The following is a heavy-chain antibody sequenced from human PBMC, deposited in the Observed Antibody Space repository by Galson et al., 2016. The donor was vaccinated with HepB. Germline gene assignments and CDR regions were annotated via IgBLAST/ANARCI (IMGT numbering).Heavy chain of an antibody. V-gene: IGHV3-13*01. D-gene: IGHD3-16*01. CDR1: GFSFSTYD. J-gene: IGHJ6*02. Sequence: SLRLSCAASGFSFSTYDVHWVRRVIGKGLEWVAGTGTAGDTYYPASLEGRFIVSRDSAKSSLFLQMNSLRVGDTAVYYCTRGAVFGGDTYYSMDVWGQGITVTVSS. CDR3: TRGAVFGGDTYYSMDV. CDR2: TGTAGDT.